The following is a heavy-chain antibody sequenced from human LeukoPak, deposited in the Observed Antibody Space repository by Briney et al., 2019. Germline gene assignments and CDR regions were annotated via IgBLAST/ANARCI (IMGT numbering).Heavy chain of an antibody. D-gene: IGHD3-22*01. CDR2: ISGAARST. CDR3: AKGLSGYYYYFDY. Sequence: GGSLGLSCAASGFTFSSYAMSWARQAPGKGLEWVSSISGAARSTPYADSVKGRFTISRDNSKNTLYLQMNSLRAEDTAVYYCAKGLSGYYYYFDYWGQGTLVTVSS. J-gene: IGHJ4*02. CDR1: GFTFSSYA. V-gene: IGHV3-23*01.